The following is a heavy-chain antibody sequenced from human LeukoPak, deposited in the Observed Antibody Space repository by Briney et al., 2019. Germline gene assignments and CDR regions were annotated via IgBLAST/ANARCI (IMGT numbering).Heavy chain of an antibody. D-gene: IGHD2-15*01. J-gene: IGHJ4*02. CDR2: INHSGST. Sequence: GSLRLSCAASGFTFSSYWMSWVRQPPGKGLEWIGEINHSGSTNYNPSLKSRVTISVDTSKNQFSLKLSSVTAADTAVYYCARGGGRPYWGQGTLVTVSS. CDR3: ARGGGRPY. CDR1: GFTFSSYW. V-gene: IGHV4-34*01.